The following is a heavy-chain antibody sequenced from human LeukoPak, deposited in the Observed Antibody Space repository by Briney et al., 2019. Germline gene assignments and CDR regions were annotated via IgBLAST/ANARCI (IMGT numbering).Heavy chain of an antibody. CDR2: IHRSGSP. Sequence: RASETLSLTCTVSLDSTTSNFWSWVRQPPGKGLEWIGEIHRSGSPNYNPSLQSRVTISIDRSRNQIVLELSSVTAADTAVYYCARARDSSGDGAFDIWGQGTMVTVSS. CDR1: LDSTTSNF. CDR3: ARARDSSGDGAFDI. V-gene: IGHV4-4*02. D-gene: IGHD3-22*01. J-gene: IGHJ3*02.